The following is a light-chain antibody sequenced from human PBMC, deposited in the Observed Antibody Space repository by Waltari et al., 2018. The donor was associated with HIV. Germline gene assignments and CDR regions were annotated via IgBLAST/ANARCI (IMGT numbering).Light chain of an antibody. V-gene: IGLV3-21*02. J-gene: IGLJ2*01. Sequence: SYVLTQPPSVSVAPGQTARITGGGSSVGSKRVHWYQQKPGQAPVLVVSDDSDRPSGIPERFSGSKSGNTATLTISRVEAGDEADYYCQVWYSLTDTVVFGGGTKLTVL. CDR2: DDS. CDR1: SVGSKR. CDR3: QVWYSLTDTVV.